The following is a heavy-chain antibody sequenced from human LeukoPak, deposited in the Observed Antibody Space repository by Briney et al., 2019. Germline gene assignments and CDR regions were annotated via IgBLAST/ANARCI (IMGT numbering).Heavy chain of an antibody. CDR2: TYPGDSDT. Sequence: GESLKISCQGSGYRFTSYWIAWVRQMPGKGLEWMGMTYPGDSDTRYSPSFQGQVTISAGKSISTAYLQWSSLKASDTAMYYCARHGSSSWPVDYWGQGTLVTVSS. J-gene: IGHJ4*02. D-gene: IGHD6-13*01. CDR3: ARHGSSSWPVDY. CDR1: GYRFTSYW. V-gene: IGHV5-51*01.